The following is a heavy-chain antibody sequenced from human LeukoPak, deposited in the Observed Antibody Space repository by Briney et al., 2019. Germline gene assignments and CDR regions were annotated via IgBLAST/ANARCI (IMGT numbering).Heavy chain of an antibody. Sequence: SETLSLTCTISGGSISSYYWSWIRQPAGKGLEWIGYIYYTGSTTYNPSLKSRVTISVDTSKNQFSLKLRSVTAADTAVYYCARDYGDIPPDWYYDLWGRGTLVTVSS. J-gene: IGHJ2*01. CDR3: ARDYGDIPPDWYYDL. V-gene: IGHV4-59*01. D-gene: IGHD4-17*01. CDR1: GGSISSYY. CDR2: IYYTGST.